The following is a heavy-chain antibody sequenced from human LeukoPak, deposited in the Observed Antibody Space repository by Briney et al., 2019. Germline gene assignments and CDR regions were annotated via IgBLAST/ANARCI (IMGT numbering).Heavy chain of an antibody. CDR1: GFTFSSYG. CDR3: ARDRGPRYDILTGYSNHFDY. J-gene: IGHJ4*02. D-gene: IGHD3-9*01. Sequence: GGSLRLSCAASGFTFSSYGMHWVRQAPGKGLEWVAVISCDGSNKYYADSVKGRFTISRDNSKNTLYLQMNSLRAEDTAVYYCARDRGPRYDILTGYSNHFDYWGQGTLVTVSS. CDR2: ISCDGSNK. V-gene: IGHV3-30*03.